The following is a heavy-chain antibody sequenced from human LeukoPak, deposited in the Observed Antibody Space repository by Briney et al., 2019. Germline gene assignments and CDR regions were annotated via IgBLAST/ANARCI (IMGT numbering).Heavy chain of an antibody. J-gene: IGHJ5*02. D-gene: IGHD1-26*01. CDR3: AKPPHARSGSYSDP. Sequence: GGSLRLSCVTSEFTFSNNAMSWVRQGPGKGLEWVSTISPGSTATYYADSVKGRFTISRDNSRDTLYLQMNSLRADDSAIYFCAKPPHARSGSYSDPWGQGTLVTVSS. CDR2: ISPGSTAT. V-gene: IGHV3-23*01. CDR1: EFTFSNNA.